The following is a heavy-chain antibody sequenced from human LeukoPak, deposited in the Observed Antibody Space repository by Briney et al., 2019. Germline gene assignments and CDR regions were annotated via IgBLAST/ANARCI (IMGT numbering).Heavy chain of an antibody. CDR3: ARARDSLTYGMDV. Sequence: PSETLSLTCTVSGGSISNYYWSWIRQPPGRGLEWIGYIHYSGATDYNPSLKSRVTISIDTSKNQFSLKLSSVTAADTAVYYCARARDSLTYGMDVWGQGTTVTVSS. D-gene: IGHD2-8*01. J-gene: IGHJ6*02. V-gene: IGHV4-59*12. CDR1: GGSISNYY. CDR2: IHYSGAT.